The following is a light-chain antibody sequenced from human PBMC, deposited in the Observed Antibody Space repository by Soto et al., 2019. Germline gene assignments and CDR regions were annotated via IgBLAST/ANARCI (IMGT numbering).Light chain of an antibody. Sequence: DIVMTQSPDSLAVSLGERATINCKSSQSVLYSSNNKNYLAWYQQKPGQPPKLLIYWASTRESGVPDRFSGSGSGTDFTLTIRSLQAEDGAVYYCQQYYATPPYTFGQGTKVEIK. CDR1: QSVLYSSNNKNY. J-gene: IGKJ2*01. V-gene: IGKV4-1*01. CDR3: QQYYATPPYT. CDR2: WAS.